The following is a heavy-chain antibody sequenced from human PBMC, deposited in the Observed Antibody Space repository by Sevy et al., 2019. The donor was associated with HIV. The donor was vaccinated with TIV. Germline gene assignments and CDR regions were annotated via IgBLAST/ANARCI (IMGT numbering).Heavy chain of an antibody. D-gene: IGHD4-4*01. V-gene: IGHV4-34*01. Sequence: SETLSLTCAVYGGSFSGYYWSWIRQPPGKGLEWIGEINHSGSTNYNPSLKSRVTISVDTSKNQFSLKLSSVTAADTAVYYCARGHATRVRWTAPYHYWGQRTLVTVSS. CDR2: INHSGST. CDR1: GGSFSGYY. J-gene: IGHJ4*02. CDR3: ARGHATRVRWTAPYHY.